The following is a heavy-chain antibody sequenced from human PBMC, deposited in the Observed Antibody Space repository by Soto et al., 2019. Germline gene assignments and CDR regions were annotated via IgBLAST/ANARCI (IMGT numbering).Heavy chain of an antibody. CDR2: IYYSGST. Sequence: SETLSLTCTVSGGSISSGGYYWSWIRQHPGKGLEWIGYIYYSGSTNYTPSLKSRVTISVDTSKNHFSLKLSSVTAADTAVYYCARDSIWSAPRDYYGMDVWGQGTTVTVSS. V-gene: IGHV4-61*03. J-gene: IGHJ6*02. D-gene: IGHD3-3*01. CDR1: GGSISSGGYY. CDR3: ARDSIWSAPRDYYGMDV.